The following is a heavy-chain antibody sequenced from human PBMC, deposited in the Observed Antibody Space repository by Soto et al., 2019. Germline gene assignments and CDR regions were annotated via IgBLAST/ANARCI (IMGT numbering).Heavy chain of an antibody. Sequence: GESLKISCKGSGYSFTSYWIGWVRQMPGKGLKWMGIIYPGDSDTRYSPSFQGQVTISADKSITTAYLQWSSLKASDTAMYYYARMLAFGKYYYCVVVWCQRTTVTVS. J-gene: IGHJ6*02. CDR2: IYPGDSDT. V-gene: IGHV5-51*01. CDR3: ARMLAFGKYYYCVVV. D-gene: IGHD3-3*02. CDR1: GYSFTSYW.